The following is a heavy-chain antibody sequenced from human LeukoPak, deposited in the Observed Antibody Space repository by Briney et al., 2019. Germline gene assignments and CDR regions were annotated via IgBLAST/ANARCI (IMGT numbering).Heavy chain of an antibody. Sequence: PGGSLRLSCAASGFTFSSYAMHWVRQAPGKGLEWVAVISHDGINTYYADSVKGRFTISRDNSKNTLYLQVNSLRVEDTAVYYCVKDQREAYRSGWSRDFDYWGQGTLVTVSS. CDR2: ISHDGINT. CDR3: VKDQREAYRSGWSRDFDY. J-gene: IGHJ4*02. V-gene: IGHV3-30*04. CDR1: GFTFSSYA. D-gene: IGHD6-19*01.